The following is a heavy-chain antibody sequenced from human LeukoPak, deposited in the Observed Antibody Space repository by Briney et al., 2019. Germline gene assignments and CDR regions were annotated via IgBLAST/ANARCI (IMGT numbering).Heavy chain of an antibody. CDR1: GFTFSTFS. D-gene: IGHD3-22*01. Sequence: KPGGSLRLSCAASGFTFSTFSMKWVRQAPGMGLEWVSSVSSSGSYIYYADSVKGRFTISRDNAKNSLSLQMDSLGAEDTAVYYCATLYYYDGSDYHSSDYWGQGTLVTVSS. V-gene: IGHV3-21*06. J-gene: IGHJ4*02. CDR2: VSSSGSYI. CDR3: ATLYYYDGSDYHSSDY.